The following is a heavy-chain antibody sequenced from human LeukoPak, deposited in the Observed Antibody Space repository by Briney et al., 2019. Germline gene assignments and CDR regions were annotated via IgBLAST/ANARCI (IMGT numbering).Heavy chain of an antibody. V-gene: IGHV3-48*01. CDR3: ARGFYAIVDVDY. CDR1: GFTFSSYS. Sequence: GGSLRLSCAASGFTFSSYSMNWVRQAPGKGPEWVSYIRSSTIYYADSVKGRFTISRDNAKNSLYLQMNSLRAEDTAVYYCARGFYAIVDVDYWGQGTLVTVSS. D-gene: IGHD2/OR15-2a*01. CDR2: IRSSTI. J-gene: IGHJ4*02.